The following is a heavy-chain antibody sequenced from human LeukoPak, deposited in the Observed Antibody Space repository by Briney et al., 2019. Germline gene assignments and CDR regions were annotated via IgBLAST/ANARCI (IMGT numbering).Heavy chain of an antibody. CDR3: ARQTLWFGELGFDAFDI. CDR2: IYYSGST. D-gene: IGHD3-10*01. CDR1: GGSISSYY. V-gene: IGHV4-59*08. Sequence: SETLSLTCTVSGGSISSYYWSWLRQPPGKGLEWIGYIYYSGSTNYNPSLKSRVTISVDTSKNQFSLKLSSVTAADTAVYYCARQTLWFGELGFDAFDIWGQGTMVTVSS. J-gene: IGHJ3*02.